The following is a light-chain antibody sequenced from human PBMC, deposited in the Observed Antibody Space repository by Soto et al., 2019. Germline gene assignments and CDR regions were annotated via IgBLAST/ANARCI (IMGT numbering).Light chain of an antibody. CDR1: QTLLHTNGFTY. CDR2: LVS. CDR3: MQSVQIPLT. V-gene: IGKV2-28*01. J-gene: IGKJ4*01. Sequence: DIVMTQSPLSLPVTPGEPASISCRSSQTLLHTNGFTYLDWYLQKPGQSPQLLIYLVSNRASGVPDRFSGSGSGTDFTLKISRVEAEDVGVYYCMQSVQIPLTFGGGTKVEIK.